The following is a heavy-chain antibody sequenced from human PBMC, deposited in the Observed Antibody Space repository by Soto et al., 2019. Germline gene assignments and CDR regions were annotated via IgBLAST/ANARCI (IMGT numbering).Heavy chain of an antibody. D-gene: IGHD6-19*01. CDR1: GFTLSNYV. V-gene: IGHV3-30*03. CDR3: ARENPKMAKGGGCDP. J-gene: IGHJ5*02. Sequence: SLRLSCAASGFTLSNYVIHWVRQAPGKGLEWVAVISYDESYRFYADSVKGRVIISRDGSQNTLFLQLNSLRPEDTAVYYCARENPKMAKGGGCDPWGQGTLVT. CDR2: ISYDESYR.